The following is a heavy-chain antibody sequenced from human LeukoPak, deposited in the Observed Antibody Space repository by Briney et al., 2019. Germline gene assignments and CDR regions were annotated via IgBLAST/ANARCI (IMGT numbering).Heavy chain of an antibody. D-gene: IGHD2-2*01. CDR2: INPNSGGT. CDR3: ARNRAIHYYYYYYLDG. CDR1: GYTFTGYY. V-gene: IGHV1-2*02. Sequence: RRASVKVSCKASGYTFTGYYMHWVRQAPGQGLEWMGWINPNSGGTNYAQKFQGRVTMTRDTSISTAYMELSRLRSDDTAVYYCARNRAIHYYYYYYLDGWGKGTTVTVSS. J-gene: IGHJ6*03.